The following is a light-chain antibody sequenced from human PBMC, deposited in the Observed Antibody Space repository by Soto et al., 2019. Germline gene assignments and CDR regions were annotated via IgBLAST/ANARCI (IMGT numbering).Light chain of an antibody. Sequence: DIQMTQSPFTQSASVGDRVIITCRASQSISNWLAWYQQKPGRAPTLLIHKASSLESGVPSRFSGTGSGTEFTLTISSLQPDDFATYYCQQYKSYPWRFGQGTKVEIK. CDR2: KAS. CDR1: QSISNW. J-gene: IGKJ1*01. V-gene: IGKV1-5*03. CDR3: QQYKSYPWR.